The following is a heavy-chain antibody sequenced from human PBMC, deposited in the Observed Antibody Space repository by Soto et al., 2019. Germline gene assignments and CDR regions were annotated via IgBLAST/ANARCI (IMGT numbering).Heavy chain of an antibody. CDR1: GYSFTSYD. J-gene: IGHJ3*01. D-gene: IGHD2-15*01. V-gene: IGHV1-8*01. CDR3: ARDPFTSYCSDGGCSYDALVV. CDR2: MNPNSGNT. Sequence: QVQVVQSGAEVKKPGASVKVSCKASGYSFTSYDVNWVRQATGQGLEWMGWMNPNSGNTVYAQKFQGRVTMTRDTSISTAYMELTGLTSEDTAVYYCARDPFTSYCSDGGCSYDALVVWGQGTMVTVTS.